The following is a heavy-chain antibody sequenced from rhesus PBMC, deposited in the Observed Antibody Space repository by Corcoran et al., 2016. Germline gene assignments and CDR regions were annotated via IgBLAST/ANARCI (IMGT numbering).Heavy chain of an antibody. D-gene: IGHD4-29*01. CDR3: ARGRVAAVLVYGLDS. Sequence: QVQLVQSGAEVKKPGASVKGSCKASGFTFGSYAISWVRQASGQGLEWMGVIIPLVGVTNYAEKFQGRVTFTAATSTSTAYMELSSLRSEDTAVYYCARGRVAAVLVYGLDSWGQGVVVTVSS. CDR2: IIPLVGVT. V-gene: IGHV1-198*02. J-gene: IGHJ6*01. CDR1: GFTFGSYA.